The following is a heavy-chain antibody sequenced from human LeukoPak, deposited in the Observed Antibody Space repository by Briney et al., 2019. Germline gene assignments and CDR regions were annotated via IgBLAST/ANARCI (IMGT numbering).Heavy chain of an antibody. CDR1: GFTSSSYA. J-gene: IGHJ4*02. Sequence: PGGSLRLSCAASGFTSSSYAMSWVRQAPGKGLEWVSAISGSGGSTYYADSVKGRFTISRDNSKNTLYLQMNSLRAEDTAVYYCARGNYGDYHFDYWGQGTLVTVSS. CDR3: ARGNYGDYHFDY. V-gene: IGHV3-23*01. CDR2: ISGSGGST. D-gene: IGHD4-17*01.